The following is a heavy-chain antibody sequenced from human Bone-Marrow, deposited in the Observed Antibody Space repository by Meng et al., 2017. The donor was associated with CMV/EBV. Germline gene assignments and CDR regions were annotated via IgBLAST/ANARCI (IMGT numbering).Heavy chain of an antibody. CDR2: IKSKTDGGTT. CDR3: TRVLYCRRDSCYTSDY. J-gene: IGHJ4*02. CDR1: GFTFSNAW. Sequence: GESLKISCAASGFTFSNAWMSWVRQAPGKGLEWVGRIKSKTDGGTTDYAAPVKGRFTISRDDSKNTLYLQMNSLKTEDTAVYYCTRVLYCRRDSCYTSDYWGQGKLVNVDS. V-gene: IGHV3-15*01. D-gene: IGHD2-2*02.